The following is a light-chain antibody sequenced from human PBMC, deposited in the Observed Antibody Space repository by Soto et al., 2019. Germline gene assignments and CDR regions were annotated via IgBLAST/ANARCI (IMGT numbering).Light chain of an antibody. Sequence: LTQPASVSGSAGQSITISCSGTMRDVGAYNLVSWYQQHPGTAPKLIIYEVRNRPSGISSRFSGSRSGNTASLTISGLQPEDEGDYYCSVYTARSTLVFGGGTKVTVL. J-gene: IGLJ3*02. CDR2: EVR. CDR3: SVYTARSTLV. V-gene: IGLV2-14*01. CDR1: MRDVGAYNL.